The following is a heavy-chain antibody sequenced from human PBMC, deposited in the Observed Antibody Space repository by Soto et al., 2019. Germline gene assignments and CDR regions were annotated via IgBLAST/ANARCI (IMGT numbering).Heavy chain of an antibody. CDR3: ASPTGKLDY. V-gene: IGHV1-2*02. CDR2: INPNSGAT. Sequence: QVQLVQSGAEVKKPGASVKVSCKASGYTFTGYYLHWVRQAPGQRLEWMGWINPNSGATNYAENLQGRVTLTRDTSISTAYMELTRLTSEDTAVYYCASPTGKLDYWGQGTLVTVSS. D-gene: IGHD2-8*02. J-gene: IGHJ4*02. CDR1: GYTFTGYY.